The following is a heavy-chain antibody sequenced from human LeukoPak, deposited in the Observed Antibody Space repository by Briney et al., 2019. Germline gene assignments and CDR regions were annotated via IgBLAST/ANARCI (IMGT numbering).Heavy chain of an antibody. J-gene: IGHJ4*02. CDR1: GYTCTSYD. CDR2: MNPNSGNT. V-gene: IGHV1-8*01. CDR3: ARYVRGGIWGSSRTATY. Sequence: ASVKVSCKASGYTCTSYDINWVRQATGQGLEWMGWMNPNSGNTGYAQKVEGRVTMTRNTSISTAYMELSSLRSEHTAVYSCARYVRGGIWGSSRTATYWGQGTLVTVPS. D-gene: IGHD3-16*02.